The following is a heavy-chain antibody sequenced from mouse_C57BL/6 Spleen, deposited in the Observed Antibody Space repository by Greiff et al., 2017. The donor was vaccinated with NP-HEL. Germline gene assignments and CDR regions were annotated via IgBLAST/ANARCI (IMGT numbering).Heavy chain of an antibody. CDR1: GYTFTSYW. J-gene: IGHJ2*01. CDR2: IDPSDSYT. CDR3: ARSQTGTEGFDY. D-gene: IGHD4-1*01. Sequence: VQLQQPGAELVMPGASVKLSCKASGYTFTSYWMHWVKQRPGQGLEWIGEIDPSDSYTNYNQKFKGKSTLTVDKSSSTAYMQLSSLTSEDSAVYYCARSQTGTEGFDYWGQGTTLTVSS. V-gene: IGHV1-69*01.